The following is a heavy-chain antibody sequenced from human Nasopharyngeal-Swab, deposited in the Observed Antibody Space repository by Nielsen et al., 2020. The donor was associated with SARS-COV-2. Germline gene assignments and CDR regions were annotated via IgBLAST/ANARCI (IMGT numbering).Heavy chain of an antibody. CDR2: IWYDGSNK. CDR1: GFTFSSYG. CDR3: ARVDSASHRQIRYYNYYYMDV. V-gene: IGHV3-33*01. D-gene: IGHD1-26*01. J-gene: IGHJ6*03. Sequence: LSLTCAASGFTFSSYGMHWVRQAPGKGLEWVAVIWYDGSNKYYADSVKGRFTISRDNSKNTLYLQMNSLRTEDTAVYYCARVDSASHRQIRYYNYYYMDVWGKGTTVTVSS.